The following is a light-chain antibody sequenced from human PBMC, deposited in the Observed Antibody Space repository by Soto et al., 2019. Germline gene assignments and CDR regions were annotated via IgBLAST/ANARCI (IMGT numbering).Light chain of an antibody. CDR1: ISDFGAYNY. J-gene: IGLJ2*01. CDR3: SSYTSGSTLVV. CDR2: EVT. Sequence: QSALTQPASVSGSPGQSITISCTGSISDFGAYNYVSWYQQHPGKAPRLMIYEVTNRPSGVSNRFSGSKSGNTASLTISGLRAEDEADYYCSSYTSGSTLVVFGGGTQLTVL. V-gene: IGLV2-14*01.